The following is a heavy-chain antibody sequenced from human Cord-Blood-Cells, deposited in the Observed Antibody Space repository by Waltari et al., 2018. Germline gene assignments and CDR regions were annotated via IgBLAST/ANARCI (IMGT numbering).Heavy chain of an antibody. Sequence: VHLAPSGAEVKKLGASVKVSCKASVYSFNRNDINAVRQATGHGPEWMGWMNPKSGNTAYAQKFQVRVTITRNTSISTAYMELSSLRSEDTAVYYCARGTGGRYFDLWGRGTLVTVSS. CDR1: VYSFNRND. J-gene: IGHJ2*01. D-gene: IGHD7-27*01. CDR2: MNPKSGNT. CDR3: ARGTGGRYFDL. V-gene: IGHV1-8*03.